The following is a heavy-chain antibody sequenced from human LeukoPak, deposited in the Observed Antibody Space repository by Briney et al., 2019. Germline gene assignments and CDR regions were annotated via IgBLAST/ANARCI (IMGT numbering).Heavy chain of an antibody. CDR2: IYTSGST. J-gene: IGHJ4*02. CDR1: GGSISSGSYY. CDR3: ARVGGYSGYEYFDY. V-gene: IGHV4-61*02. D-gene: IGHD5-12*01. Sequence: SQTLSLTCTVSGGSISSGSYYWSWIRQPAGKGLEWIGRIYTSGSTNYNPSLKSRVTISVDTSKNQFSLKLSSVTAADTAVYYCARVGGYSGYEYFDYWGQGTLVTVSS.